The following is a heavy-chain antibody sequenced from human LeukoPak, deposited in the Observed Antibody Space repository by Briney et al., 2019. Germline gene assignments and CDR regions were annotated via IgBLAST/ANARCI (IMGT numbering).Heavy chain of an antibody. J-gene: IGHJ4*02. Sequence: KRWGSLGLPWAAFGFPFHRFSLNWVRQAPRKGPEWVSSISSSSSYIYYADSVKGRFTISRDNAKNSLYLQMNSLRAEDTAVYYCARAPLTTVTTYDYWGQGTLVTVSS. CDR1: GFPFHRFS. CDR2: ISSSSSYI. D-gene: IGHD4-17*01. CDR3: ARAPLTTVTTYDY. V-gene: IGHV3-21*01.